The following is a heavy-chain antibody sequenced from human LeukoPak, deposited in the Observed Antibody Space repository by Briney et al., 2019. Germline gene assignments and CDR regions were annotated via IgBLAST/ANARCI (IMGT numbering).Heavy chain of an antibody. Sequence: ASVKVSCKASGGTFSSYAISWVRQAPGQGLEWMGGIIPIFGTANYAQKFQGRVTITTDESTSTTYMELSSLRSEDTAVYYCARPRGYYYDSSGYSEYFQHWGQGTLVTVSS. CDR3: ARPRGYYYDSSGYSEYFQH. CDR1: GGTFSSYA. J-gene: IGHJ1*01. D-gene: IGHD3-22*01. V-gene: IGHV1-69*05. CDR2: IIPIFGTA.